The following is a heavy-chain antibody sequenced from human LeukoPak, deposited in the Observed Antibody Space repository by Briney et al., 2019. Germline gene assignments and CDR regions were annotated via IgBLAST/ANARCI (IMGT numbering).Heavy chain of an antibody. CDR1: GGSISSSSYS. V-gene: IGHV4-39*01. J-gene: IGHJ4*02. D-gene: IGHD6-13*01. CDR2: IYYSGST. CDR3: AVNPPNIAAPGAIFDY. Sequence: SETLSLTCTVSGGSISSSSYSWGWIRQPPGKGLEWIGNIYYSGSTYYNPSLKSRVTISVDTSKNQFSLKLSSVTAADTAVYYCAVNPPNIAAPGAIFDYWGQGTLVTVSS.